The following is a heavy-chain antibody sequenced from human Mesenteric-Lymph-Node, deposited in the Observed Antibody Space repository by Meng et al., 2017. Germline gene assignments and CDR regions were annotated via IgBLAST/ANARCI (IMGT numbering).Heavy chain of an antibody. CDR2: INHSGSN. CDR1: GGSFSGYS. V-gene: IGHV4-34*01. J-gene: IGHJ5*02. D-gene: IGHD3-10*01. CDR3: ARGLVRGVIIINWFDP. Sequence: QVQLKQGGAVLLKPSATLPLSCAVYGGSFSGYSMSWIRQPPGKGLEWIGEINHSGSNTYNPPIKSRVTISVDTSKNQFSLKLSSVTAADTAVYYCARGLVRGVIIINWFDPWGQGTLVTVSS.